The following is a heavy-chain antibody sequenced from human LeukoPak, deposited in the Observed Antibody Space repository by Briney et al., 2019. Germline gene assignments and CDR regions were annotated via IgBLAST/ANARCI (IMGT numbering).Heavy chain of an antibody. V-gene: IGHV1-58*01. J-gene: IGHJ3*02. CDR1: GFTFTSSA. CDR3: AADRDYGDYFAFDI. CDR2: IVVGSGNT. D-gene: IGHD4-17*01. Sequence: SVKVSCKASGFTFTSSAVQWVRQACGQRLEWIGWIVVGSGNTNYAQKFQERVTITRDMSTSTACMELSSLRSEDTAVYYCAADRDYGDYFAFDIWGQGTMVTVSS.